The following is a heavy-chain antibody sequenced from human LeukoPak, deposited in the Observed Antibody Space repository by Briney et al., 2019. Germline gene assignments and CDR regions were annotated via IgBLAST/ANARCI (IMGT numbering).Heavy chain of an antibody. CDR3: ARDRPLYSGYGSYWYFDL. Sequence: SETLSLTCAVYGGSFTGNYWRWIRQPPGKGLEWIGYIYYSGSTNYNPSLKSRVTISVDTSKNQFSLKLSSVTAADTAVYYCARDRPLYSGYGSYWYFDLWGRGTLVTVSS. CDR2: IYYSGST. J-gene: IGHJ2*01. V-gene: IGHV4-59*01. CDR1: GGSFTGNY. D-gene: IGHD5-12*01.